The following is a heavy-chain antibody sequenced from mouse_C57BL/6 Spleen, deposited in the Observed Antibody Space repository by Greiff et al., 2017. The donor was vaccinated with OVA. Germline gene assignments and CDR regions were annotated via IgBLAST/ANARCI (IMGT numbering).Heavy chain of an antibody. V-gene: IGHV7-3*01. CDR1: GFTFTDYY. D-gene: IGHD1-1*01. Sequence: EVKLMESGGGLVQPGGSLSLSCAASGFTFTDYYMSWVRQPPGKALEWLGFIRNKANGYTTEYSASVKGRFTISRDNSQSILYLQMNALRAEDSATYYCARLGYYGSGAYWGQGTLVTVSA. J-gene: IGHJ3*01. CDR3: ARLGYYGSGAY. CDR2: IRNKANGYTT.